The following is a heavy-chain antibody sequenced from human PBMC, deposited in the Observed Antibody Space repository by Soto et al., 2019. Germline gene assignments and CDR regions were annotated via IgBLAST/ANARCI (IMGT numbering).Heavy chain of an antibody. D-gene: IGHD2-2*01. V-gene: IGHV1-3*01. CDR3: VRALPDVVVTAPFDY. Sequence: ASVKVSCKASGYTFTSYAMHWVRQAPGQRLEWMGWINAGNGNTKYSQKFQGRVTITRDTSASTAYMELSSLRSEDTAVYYCVRALPDVVVTAPFDYWGQGTLVTVSS. J-gene: IGHJ4*02. CDR2: INAGNGNT. CDR1: GYTFTSYA.